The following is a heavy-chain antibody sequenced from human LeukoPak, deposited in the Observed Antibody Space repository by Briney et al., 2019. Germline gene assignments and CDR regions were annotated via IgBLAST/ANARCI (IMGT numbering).Heavy chain of an antibody. CDR1: GGSISSGSYY. D-gene: IGHD3-22*01. CDR2: IYYSGST. Sequence: SQTLSLTCTVSGGSISSGSYYWSWIRQPPGKGLEWIGYIYYSGSTNYNPSLKSRVTISVDTSKNQFSLKLSSVTAADTAVYYCARARYGYYDSSGYCDYWGQGTLVTVSS. V-gene: IGHV4-61*01. CDR3: ARARYGYYDSSGYCDY. J-gene: IGHJ4*02.